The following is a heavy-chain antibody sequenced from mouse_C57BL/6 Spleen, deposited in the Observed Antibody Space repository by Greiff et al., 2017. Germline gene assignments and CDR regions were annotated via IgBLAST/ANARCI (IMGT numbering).Heavy chain of an antibody. D-gene: IGHD4-1*01. CDR2: IWSGGST. V-gene: IGHV2-2*01. Sequence: QVQLQQSGPGLVQPSQSLSITCTVSGFSLTSYGVHWVRQSPGKGLEWLGVIWSGGSTDYNAAFISRLSISKDNSKSQVFFKMNSLQADDTAIYYCALGRGYFDYWGQGTTLTVSS. CDR3: ALGRGYFDY. J-gene: IGHJ2*01. CDR1: GFSLTSYG.